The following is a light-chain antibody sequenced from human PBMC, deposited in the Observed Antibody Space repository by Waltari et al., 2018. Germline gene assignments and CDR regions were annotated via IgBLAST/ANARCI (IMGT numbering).Light chain of an antibody. V-gene: IGLV1-40*01. J-gene: IGLJ3*02. CDR2: GNT. CDR1: SSNLGAGYD. CDR3: QSFDSSLSASV. Sequence: QSVLTQPPSMSGAPGQKVTIPCTGGSSNLGAGYDGHGNQQFPGADPKLPIFGNTNRASGVPCRFSGSKSGTAASLAIAGLQSEDEAVYYCQSFDSSLSASVFGGGTKLTVL.